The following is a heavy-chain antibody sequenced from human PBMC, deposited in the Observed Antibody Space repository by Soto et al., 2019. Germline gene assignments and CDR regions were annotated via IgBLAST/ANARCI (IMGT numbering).Heavy chain of an antibody. CDR2: INPNSGGK. V-gene: IGHV1-2*04. J-gene: IGHJ6*02. D-gene: IGHD2-15*01. CDR1: GYTFTGYY. Sequence: QVQLVQSGAEVKKPGASVKVSCKASGYTFTGYYMHWVRQAPGQGLEWMGWINPNSGGKNYAQKFQGWVTMTRDTSISTTYMELSRLRSDDTSGYYCARGYCSGGSCYYYYYGMDVWGQGTTVTVSS. CDR3: ARGYCSGGSCYYYYYGMDV.